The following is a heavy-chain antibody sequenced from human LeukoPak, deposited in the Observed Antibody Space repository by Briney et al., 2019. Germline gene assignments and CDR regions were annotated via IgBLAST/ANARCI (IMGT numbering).Heavy chain of an antibody. D-gene: IGHD3-3*01. CDR2: IYYSGST. CDR1: GGSISSYY. CDR3: ASFRGIRFGRGHFDY. V-gene: IGHV4-59*08. J-gene: IGHJ4*02. Sequence: SETLSLTCTVSGGSISSYYWSWIRQPPGKGLEWIGYIYYSGSTSYNPSLKSRVTISVATSKKQFSLKLSSVTAADTAVYYCASFRGIRFGRGHFDYWGQGTLVTVSS.